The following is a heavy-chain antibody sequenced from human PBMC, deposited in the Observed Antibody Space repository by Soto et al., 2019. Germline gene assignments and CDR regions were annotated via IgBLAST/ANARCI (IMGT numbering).Heavy chain of an antibody. J-gene: IGHJ6*02. CDR3: AREGYDSSGYFDEQGLYYGMDV. D-gene: IGHD3-22*01. Sequence: ASVKVSCKASGYTFTSYVISWVRQAPGQGLEWMGWISAYNGNTNYAQKLQGRVTMTTDTSTSTAYMELRSLRSDDTAVYYCAREGYDSSGYFDEQGLYYGMDVWGQGTTVTVSS. CDR1: GYTFTSYV. CDR2: ISAYNGNT. V-gene: IGHV1-18*01.